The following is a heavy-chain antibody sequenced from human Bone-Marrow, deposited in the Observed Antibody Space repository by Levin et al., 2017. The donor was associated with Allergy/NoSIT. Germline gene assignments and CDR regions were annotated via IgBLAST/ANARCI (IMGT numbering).Heavy chain of an antibody. CDR2: INPNSGGT. J-gene: IGHJ6*02. CDR1: GYTFTGYY. V-gene: IGHV1-2*04. Sequence: GESLKISCKASGYTFTGYYMHWVRQAPGQGLEWMGWINPNSGGTNYAQKFQGWVTMTRDTSISTAYMELSRLRSDDTAVYYCARGAITMVRGVNYGMDVWGQGTTVTVSS. D-gene: IGHD3-10*01. CDR3: ARGAITMVRGVNYGMDV.